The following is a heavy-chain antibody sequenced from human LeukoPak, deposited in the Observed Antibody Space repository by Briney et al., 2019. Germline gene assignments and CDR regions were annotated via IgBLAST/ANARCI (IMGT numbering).Heavy chain of an antibody. V-gene: IGHV3-48*03. CDR3: ARHYYDSSGYPPIFDY. J-gene: IGHJ4*02. CDR2: ISSSGSTI. Sequence: GGPLRFSCAAPGFTFRSNEMTGVGQAPGKGLKGVSYISSSGSTIYYADSVKGRFTISRDNAKNSLYLQMNSLRAEDTAVYYCARHYYDSSGYPPIFDYWGQGTLVTVSS. CDR1: GFTFRSNE. D-gene: IGHD3-22*01.